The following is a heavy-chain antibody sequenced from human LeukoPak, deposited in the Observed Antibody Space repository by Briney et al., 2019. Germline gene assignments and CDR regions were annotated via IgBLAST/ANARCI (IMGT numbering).Heavy chain of an antibody. CDR3: ARDFLGRGYPPMFDP. Sequence: PGGSLRLSCAASGFTFSSYWMHWVRQAPGKGLVWVSRINSDGSSTSYADSVKGRFTISRDNAKNTLYLQMNSLRAEDTAVCYCARDFLGRGYPPMFDPWGQGTLVTVSS. CDR2: INSDGSST. V-gene: IGHV3-74*01. CDR1: GFTFSSYW. D-gene: IGHD3-22*01. J-gene: IGHJ5*02.